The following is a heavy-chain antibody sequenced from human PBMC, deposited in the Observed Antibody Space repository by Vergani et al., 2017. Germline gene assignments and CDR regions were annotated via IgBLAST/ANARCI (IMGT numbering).Heavy chain of an antibody. J-gene: IGHJ3*02. CDR3: ARADVKCSTMIVVPDAFDI. D-gene: IGHD3-22*01. CDR1: GGSISSYY. CDR2: IYYSGST. V-gene: IGHV4-59*01. Sequence: QVQLQESGPGLVKPSETLSLTCTVSGGSISSYYWSWIRQPPGKGLEWIGYIYYSGSTNYNPSLKSRDTISVDTSKNKFSLKLSSVTAADTAVYYCARADVKCSTMIVVPDAFDIWGQGTMVTVSS.